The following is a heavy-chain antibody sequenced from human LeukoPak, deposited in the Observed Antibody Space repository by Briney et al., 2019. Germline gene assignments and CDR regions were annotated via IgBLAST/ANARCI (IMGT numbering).Heavy chain of an antibody. V-gene: IGHV3-21*01. Sequence: PGGSLRLSCAASGFTFSSYSMNWVRQAPGKGLEWVSSISSSSSYIYYADSVKGRFTISRDNAKNSLYLQMNSLRAEDTAVYYCARESDLIVGATGDYFDYWGQGTLVTVSS. J-gene: IGHJ4*02. CDR1: GFTFSSYS. CDR2: ISSSSSYI. CDR3: ARESDLIVGATGDYFDY. D-gene: IGHD1-26*01.